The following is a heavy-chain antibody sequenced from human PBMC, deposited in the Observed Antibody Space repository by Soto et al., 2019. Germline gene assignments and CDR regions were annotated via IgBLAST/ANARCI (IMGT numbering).Heavy chain of an antibody. CDR3: ARDCSSTSCYTGDYYYYYGMDV. Sequence: SVKVSCKASVGTFSSYAISWVRQAPGQGLEWMGGIIPIFGTANYAQKFQGRVTITADESTSTAYMELSSLRSEDTAVYYCARDCSSTSCYTGDYYYYYGMDVWGQGTTVTVSS. V-gene: IGHV1-69*13. J-gene: IGHJ6*02. D-gene: IGHD2-2*02. CDR1: VGTFSSYA. CDR2: IIPIFGTA.